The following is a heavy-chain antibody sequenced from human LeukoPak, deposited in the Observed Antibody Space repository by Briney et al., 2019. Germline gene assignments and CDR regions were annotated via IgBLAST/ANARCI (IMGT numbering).Heavy chain of an antibody. Sequence: SETLSLTCAVYGGSFSGYYWSWIRQPPGKGLEWIGEINHSGSTNYNPSLKSRVTISVDTSKNQFSLKLSSVTAADTAVYYCARNTYYYDSGGYPYNWFDPWGQGTLVTVSS. CDR1: GGSFSGYY. D-gene: IGHD3-22*01. J-gene: IGHJ5*02. CDR3: ARNTYYYDSGGYPYNWFDP. V-gene: IGHV4-34*01. CDR2: INHSGST.